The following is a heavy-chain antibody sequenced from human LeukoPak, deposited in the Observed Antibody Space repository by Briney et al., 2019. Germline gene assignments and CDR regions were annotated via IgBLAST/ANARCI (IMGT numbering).Heavy chain of an antibody. V-gene: IGHV3-7*01. CDR1: GFTFGQYW. CDR3: ARRGSLGK. Sequence: PGGSLRLSCVGSGFTFGQYWMSWVRQSPGKGLECVVNIKDDGSAKYYVDSVRGRFTVSRDNDVNSLYLQMNNLRVEDTAVYYCARRGSLGKWGRGTLVTVSS. CDR2: IKDDGSAK. D-gene: IGHD3-10*01. J-gene: IGHJ4*02.